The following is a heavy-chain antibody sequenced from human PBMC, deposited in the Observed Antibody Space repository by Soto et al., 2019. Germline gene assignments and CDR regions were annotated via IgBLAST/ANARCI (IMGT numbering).Heavy chain of an antibody. CDR2: IDYSGTT. V-gene: IGHV4-59*01. CDR3: ARVRRSIGRPDAFDI. J-gene: IGHJ3*02. CDR1: GGSIGTYY. Sequence: QVQLQESGPGLVKPSETLSLTCTVSGGSIGTYYWNWIRQPPGKGLEWIGYIDYSGTTNYNPSLKSRLTRSLDTSKNQFSLNLMSVTAADTAVYYCARVRRSIGRPDAFDIWGQGTVVTVSS. D-gene: IGHD1-26*01.